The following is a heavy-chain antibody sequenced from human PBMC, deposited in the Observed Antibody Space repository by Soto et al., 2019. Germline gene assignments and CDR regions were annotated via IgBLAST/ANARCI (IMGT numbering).Heavy chain of an antibody. CDR3: AKGMVAAYCGGDCYSGGFDY. D-gene: IGHD2-21*02. CDR2: ISGSGGST. Sequence: GGSLRLSCAASGFTFSSYAMSWVRQAPGKGLEWVSAISGSGGSTYYADSVKGRFTISRDNSKNTLYLQMNSLRAEDTAVYYCAKGMVAAYCGGDCYSGGFDYWGQGTLVTVSS. J-gene: IGHJ4*02. CDR1: GFTFSSYA. V-gene: IGHV3-23*01.